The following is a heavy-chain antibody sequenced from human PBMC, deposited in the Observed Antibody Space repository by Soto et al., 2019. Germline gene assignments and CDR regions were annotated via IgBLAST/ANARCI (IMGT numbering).Heavy chain of an antibody. V-gene: IGHV4-39*01. J-gene: IGHJ5*02. Sequence: SETMSLTCTVSGGPISSSSYYWGWIRQPPGKGLEWIGSIYYSGSTYYNPSLKSRVTISVDTSKNQFSLKLSSVTAADTAVYYCAVYYYGSGSSFDPWGQGTLVTVSS. CDR3: AVYYYGSGSSFDP. D-gene: IGHD3-10*01. CDR2: IYYSGST. CDR1: GGPISSSSYY.